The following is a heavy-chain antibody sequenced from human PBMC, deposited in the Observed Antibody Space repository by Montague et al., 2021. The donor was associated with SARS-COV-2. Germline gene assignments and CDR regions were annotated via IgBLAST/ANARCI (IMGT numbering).Heavy chain of an antibody. D-gene: IGHD6-13*01. CDR3: AKVGSSWYHGYYYGMDV. Sequence: SLSLSWSASGFTFSSYAMSWVRQAPGKGLERVSAISGSGGSTYYADSVKGRFTISRDNSKNTLYLQMNSLRAEDTAVYYCAKVGSSWYHGYYYGMDVWGQGTTVTVSS. J-gene: IGHJ6*02. CDR2: ISGSGGST. V-gene: IGHV3-23*01. CDR1: GFTFSSYA.